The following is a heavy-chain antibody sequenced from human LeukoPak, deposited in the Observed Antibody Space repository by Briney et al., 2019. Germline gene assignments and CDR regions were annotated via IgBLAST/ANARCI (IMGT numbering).Heavy chain of an antibody. V-gene: IGHV3-23*01. CDR1: GFTFSSYA. D-gene: IGHD2-2*01. Sequence: GGTLRLSCAASGFTFSSYAMSWVRQAPGKGLEWVSAISGSGVSTYYADSVKGRFTISRDNSKNTLYLQMNSLRAEDTAVYYCAKDCSSTSCPTSDYWGQGTLVTVSS. CDR2: ISGSGVST. J-gene: IGHJ4*02. CDR3: AKDCSSTSCPTSDY.